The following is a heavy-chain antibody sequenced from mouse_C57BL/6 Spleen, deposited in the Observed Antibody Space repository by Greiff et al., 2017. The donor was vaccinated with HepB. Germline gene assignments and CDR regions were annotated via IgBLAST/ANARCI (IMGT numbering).Heavy chain of an antibody. V-gene: IGHV1-54*01. CDR2: INPGSGGT. CDR3: ARAYGRSPWFAY. CDR1: GYAFTNYL. D-gene: IGHD1-1*01. J-gene: IGHJ3*01. Sequence: VQLQQSGAELVRPGTSVKVSCKASGYAFTNYLIEWVKQRPGQGLEWIGVINPGSGGTNYNEKFKGKATLTADKSSSTAYMQLSSLTSEDSAVYFCARAYGRSPWFAYWGQGTLVTVSA.